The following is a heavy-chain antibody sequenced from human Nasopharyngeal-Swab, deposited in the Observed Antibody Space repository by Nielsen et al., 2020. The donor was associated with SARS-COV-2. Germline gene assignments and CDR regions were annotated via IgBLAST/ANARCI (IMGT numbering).Heavy chain of an antibody. Sequence: ASVKVSCKASGYTFTSYDISWVRQATGQGLEWMGWMNPNSGNTGYAQKFQGRVTMTRNTSISTAYMELSSLRSEDTAVYYCARVGITMIVVASDAFDIWGQGTMVTVSS. CDR1: GYTFTSYD. CDR3: ARVGITMIVVASDAFDI. J-gene: IGHJ3*02. D-gene: IGHD3-22*01. CDR2: MNPNSGNT. V-gene: IGHV1-8*01.